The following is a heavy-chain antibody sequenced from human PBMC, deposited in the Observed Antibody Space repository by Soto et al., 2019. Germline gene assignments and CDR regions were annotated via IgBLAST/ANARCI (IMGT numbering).Heavy chain of an antibody. V-gene: IGHV3-33*01. Sequence: SLRLCCAASGFTFSSYGMHWVRQAPGKGLEWVAVIWYDGSNKYYADSVKGRFTISRDNSKNTLYLQMNSLRAEDTAVYYCARFLRSRPNPIWFEATRWFDPWGKGTLVTVSS. CDR3: ARFLRSRPNPIWFEATRWFDP. CDR1: GFTFSSYG. D-gene: IGHD3-10*01. J-gene: IGHJ5*02. CDR2: IWYDGSNK.